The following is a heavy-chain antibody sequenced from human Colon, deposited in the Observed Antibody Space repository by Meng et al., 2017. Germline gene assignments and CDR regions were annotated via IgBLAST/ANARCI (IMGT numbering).Heavy chain of an antibody. D-gene: IGHD3-22*01. Sequence: QVQLHGSGPGLVKPSDTLSLPCSVSGYSISTAYYWGWIRQTPGKGLEWIASIDRSGTTYYNPSLESRVTISVDTSKNHFSLRLNSVTAADTAVYFCARTIYSSSVDYWGQGTLVTVSS. CDR3: ARTIYSSSVDY. CDR2: IDRSGTT. J-gene: IGHJ4*02. V-gene: IGHV4-38-2*01. CDR1: GYSISTAYY.